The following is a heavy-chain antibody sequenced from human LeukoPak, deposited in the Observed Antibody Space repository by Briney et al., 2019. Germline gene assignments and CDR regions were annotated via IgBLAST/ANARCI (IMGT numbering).Heavy chain of an antibody. CDR1: GYTFTSYG. CDR2: ISAYNGNT. Sequence: GASVKVSCKASGYTFTSYGISWVRQAPGQGLEWMGWISAYNGNTNYAQKLQGRVTMTTDTSTSTAHMELRSLRSDDTAVYYCARLKFYCGGDCYAADYWGQGTLVTVSS. D-gene: IGHD2-21*02. CDR3: ARLKFYCGGDCYAADY. V-gene: IGHV1-18*01. J-gene: IGHJ4*02.